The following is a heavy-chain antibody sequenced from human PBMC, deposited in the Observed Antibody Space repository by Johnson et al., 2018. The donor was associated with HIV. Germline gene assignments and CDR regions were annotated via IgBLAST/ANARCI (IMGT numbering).Heavy chain of an antibody. CDR2: ISYDGSNK. V-gene: IGHV3-30*18. CDR3: AKDGAMAFDI. J-gene: IGHJ3*02. D-gene: IGHD2-2*01. Sequence: QVQLVESGGGVVQPGRSLRLSCAASGFTFSSYGMHWVLQAPGKGLEWVAVISYDGSNKYYVDSVKGRFTISRDKSKNTLYLQMNSLRAEDTAVYYCAKDGAMAFDIWGQGTLVTVSS. CDR1: GFTFSSYG.